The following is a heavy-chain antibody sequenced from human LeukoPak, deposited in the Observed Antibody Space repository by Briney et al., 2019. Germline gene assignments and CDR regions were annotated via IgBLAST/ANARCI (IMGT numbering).Heavy chain of an antibody. CDR1: GYTFTSYY. D-gene: IGHD3-10*01. J-gene: IGHJ4*02. CDR3: ARGLWFGELLQNSGFDY. CDR2: INPSGGST. Sequence: ASVKVSCKASGYTFTSYYMHWVRQAPGQGLEWMGIINPSGGSTSYAQKFQGRVTMTRDTSTSTVYMELSSLRSEDTAVYYCARGLWFGELLQNSGFDYWGQGTLVTVSS. V-gene: IGHV1-46*01.